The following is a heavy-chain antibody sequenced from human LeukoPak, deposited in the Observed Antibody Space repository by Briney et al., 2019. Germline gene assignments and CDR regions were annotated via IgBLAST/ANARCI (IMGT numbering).Heavy chain of an antibody. J-gene: IGHJ6*02. CDR3: ARDLREPAGSAFYYYFGMDV. CDR2: ISSSSSDI. CDR1: EFTFSTFT. D-gene: IGHD3-10*01. Sequence: GGSLRLSCAASEFTFSTFTMNWVRQAPGKGLEWVSSISSSSSDIYYADSVKGRFTISRDNAKNSLFLQMNSLRAEDTAVYYCARDLREPAGSAFYYYFGMDVWGQGTTVTVSS. V-gene: IGHV3-21*06.